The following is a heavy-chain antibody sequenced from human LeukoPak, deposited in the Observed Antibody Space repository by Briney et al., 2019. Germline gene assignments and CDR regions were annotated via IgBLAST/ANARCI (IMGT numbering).Heavy chain of an antibody. D-gene: IGHD2-2*01. J-gene: IGHJ4*02. V-gene: IGHV3-21*01. CDR3: ARIPAAIDY. CDR1: GFTFSSYS. CDR2: ISSTSNFI. Sequence: PGGSLKLSCVASGFTFSSYSMTWVRQAPGKGLQWVASISSTSNFIYYADSAKGRFTISRDDAKSSLYLQVNSLRAEDTAVYYCARIPAAIDYWGQGTLVTVSS.